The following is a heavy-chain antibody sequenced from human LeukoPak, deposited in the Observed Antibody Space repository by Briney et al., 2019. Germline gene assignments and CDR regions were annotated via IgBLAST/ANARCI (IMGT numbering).Heavy chain of an antibody. J-gene: IGHJ5*02. CDR1: GFTFSSYW. CDR2: INSDGSST. CDR3: AKESSGWYSYQEYWFDP. Sequence: PGGSLRLSCAASGFTFSSYWMHWVRQAPGKGLVWVSRINSDGSSTSYADSVKGRFTISRDNSKNTLYLQMNSLRAEDTAVYYCAKESSGWYSYQEYWFDPWGQGTLVTVSS. D-gene: IGHD6-19*01. V-gene: IGHV3-74*01.